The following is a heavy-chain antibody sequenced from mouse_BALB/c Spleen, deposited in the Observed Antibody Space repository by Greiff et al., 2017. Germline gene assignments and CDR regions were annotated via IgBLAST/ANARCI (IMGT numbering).Heavy chain of an antibody. D-gene: IGHD1-1*01. CDR3: TRDASDYYGSSYYAMDY. J-gene: IGHJ4*01. CDR1: GFTFSSYT. CDR2: ISSGGSYT. V-gene: IGHV5-6-4*01. Sequence: EVKLVESGGGLVKPGGSLKLSCAASGFTFSSYTMSWVRQTPEKRLEWVATISSGGSYTYYPDSVKGRFTISRDNAKNTLYLQMSSLKSEDTAMYYCTRDASDYYGSSYYAMDYWGQGTSVTVSA.